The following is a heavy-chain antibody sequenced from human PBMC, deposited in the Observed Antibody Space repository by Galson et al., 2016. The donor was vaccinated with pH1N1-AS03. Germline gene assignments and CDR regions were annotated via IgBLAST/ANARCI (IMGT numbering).Heavy chain of an antibody. CDR3: ARPASDSSVYSVFDF. J-gene: IGHJ2*01. Sequence: SVKVSCKVSGGPFSSYGINWVRQAPGQGLEWMGRILPIFGSTNYAQRFQGRVTVTADNSTGTAYLDLSSLRSEDTAVYYCARPASDSSVYSVFDFWGRGTLAIVSS. CDR1: GGPFSSYG. CDR2: ILPIFGST. D-gene: IGHD3-22*01. V-gene: IGHV1-69*06.